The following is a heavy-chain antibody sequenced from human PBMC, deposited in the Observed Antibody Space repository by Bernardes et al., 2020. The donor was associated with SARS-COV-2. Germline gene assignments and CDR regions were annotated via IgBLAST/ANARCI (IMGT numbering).Heavy chain of an antibody. CDR2: FDTGGNT. V-gene: IGHV4-61*02. CDR3: ARAPPEAVAGMGLFDY. D-gene: IGHD6-19*01. CDR1: GDSLSSRSYY. Sequence: SETLSLTCTVSGVSGDSLSSRSYYWSWIRQPAGEGLEYIGRFDTGGNTFYNPSLKSRVSISIDTSKNQFSLRLTSVTAADTSVYYCARAPPEAVAGMGLFDYWGQGTLVTVSS. J-gene: IGHJ4*02.